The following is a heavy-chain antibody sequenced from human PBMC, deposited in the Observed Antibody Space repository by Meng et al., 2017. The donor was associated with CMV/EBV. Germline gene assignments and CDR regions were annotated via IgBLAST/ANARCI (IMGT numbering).Heavy chain of an antibody. CDR1: GFIFSSYE. CDR3: ARRGRYFDWALNYFDY. Sequence: GGSLRLSCAASGFIFSSYEMNWVRQAPGKGLEWVSYISISGTTMYYADSVEGRFTISRDNAKNSLYLQMNSLRAEDTAVYYCARRGRYFDWALNYFDYWGQGTLVTVSS. V-gene: IGHV3-48*03. CDR2: ISISGTTM. J-gene: IGHJ4*02. D-gene: IGHD3-9*01.